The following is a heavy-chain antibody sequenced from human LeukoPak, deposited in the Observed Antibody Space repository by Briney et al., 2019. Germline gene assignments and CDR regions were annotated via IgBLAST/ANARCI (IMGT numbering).Heavy chain of an antibody. CDR1: GFTFSDYA. Sequence: GGSLRLSCAASGFTFSDYAMSWVRQAPGKGLEWVSAISGSGGSTYYADSVKGRFTISRDNAKNSLYLQMNSLRAEDTAVYYCARAVNVGALDYWGQGTLVTVSS. CDR2: ISGSGGST. J-gene: IGHJ4*02. V-gene: IGHV3-23*01. D-gene: IGHD1-26*01. CDR3: ARAVNVGALDY.